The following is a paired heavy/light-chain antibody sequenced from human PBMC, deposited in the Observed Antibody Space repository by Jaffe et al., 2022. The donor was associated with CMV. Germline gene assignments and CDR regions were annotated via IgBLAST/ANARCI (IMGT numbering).Heavy chain of an antibody. CDR2: INHSGST. Sequence: QVQLQQWGAGLLKPSETLSLTCAVYGGSFSGYYWSWIRQPPGKGLEWIGEINHSGSTNYNPSLKSRVTISVDTSKNQFSLKLSSVTAADTAVYYCARGNYDFWSGWRYHYRGYFDYWGQGTLVTVSS. CDR1: GGSFSGYY. CDR3: ARGNYDFWSGWRYHYRGYFDY. D-gene: IGHD3-3*01. J-gene: IGHJ4*02. V-gene: IGHV4-34*01.
Light chain of an antibody. Sequence: DIQMTQSPSSLSASVGDRVTITCQASQDISNYLNWYQQKPGKAPKLLIYDASNLETGVPSRFSGSGSGTDFTFTISSLQPEDIATYYCQQYDNLPPLYTFGQGTKLEIK. J-gene: IGKJ2*01. CDR3: QQYDNLPPLYT. CDR1: QDISNY. V-gene: IGKV1-33*01. CDR2: DAS.